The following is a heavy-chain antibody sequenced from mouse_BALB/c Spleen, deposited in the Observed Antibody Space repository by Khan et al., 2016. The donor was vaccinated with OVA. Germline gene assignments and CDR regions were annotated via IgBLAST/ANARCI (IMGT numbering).Heavy chain of an antibody. V-gene: IGHV1-4*01. Sequence: VQLQESGAELARPGASVKMSCKASGYTFTTYTIHWVKQRPGQGLEWIGYIIPSNDYTNYNQKFKDRATLTADKSSSTAYMQLSSLTSEDSAVYYCVREGAYYRSDGWFAYWGQGTLVTFSA. CDR1: GYTFTTYT. CDR2: IIPSNDYT. CDR3: VREGAYYRSDGWFAY. D-gene: IGHD2-14*01. J-gene: IGHJ3*01.